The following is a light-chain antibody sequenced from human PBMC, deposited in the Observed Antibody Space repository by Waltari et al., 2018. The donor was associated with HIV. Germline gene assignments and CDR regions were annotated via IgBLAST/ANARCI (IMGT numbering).Light chain of an antibody. J-gene: IGKJ2*01. Sequence: EIVLTQSPATLSVSPGERATLSCRASQRVSSYLAWYQQKPGQAPRLLIYGASTRATGFPARFSGRGSGTEFTLTISDLQSEDIAVYHCQQYSDWSRTFGQGTKLEIK. CDR2: GAS. V-gene: IGKV3-15*01. CDR1: QRVSSY. CDR3: QQYSDWSRT.